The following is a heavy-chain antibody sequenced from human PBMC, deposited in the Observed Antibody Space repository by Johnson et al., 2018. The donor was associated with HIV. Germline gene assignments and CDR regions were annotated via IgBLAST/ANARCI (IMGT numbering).Heavy chain of an antibody. V-gene: IGHV3-20*04. J-gene: IGHJ3*02. D-gene: IGHD1-20*01. CDR3: AKDITGTDHAFDI. Sequence: VQLVESGGGVVRPGGSLRLSCAASGFTFDDYGMTWVRQTPGKGLEWVSGINWNGGSTGYADSVKGRFTISRDNAKNSLYLQMNSLRAEDTAVYYCAKDITGTDHAFDIWGQGTMVTVSS. CDR2: INWNGGST. CDR1: GFTFDDYG.